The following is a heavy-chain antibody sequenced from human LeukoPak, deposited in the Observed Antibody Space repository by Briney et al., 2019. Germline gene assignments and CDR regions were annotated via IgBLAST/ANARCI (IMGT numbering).Heavy chain of an antibody. CDR3: ARGELRMYSSSWFDP. J-gene: IGHJ5*02. V-gene: IGHV4-61*02. D-gene: IGHD6-6*01. CDR1: GGSISSGSYY. Sequence: SQTLSLTCTVSGGSISSGSYYWSWIRQPAGKGLEWIGRIYTSGSTNYNPSLKSRVTISVDTSKNQFSLKLSSVTAADTAVYYCARGELRMYSSSWFDPWGQGTLVTVSS. CDR2: IYTSGST.